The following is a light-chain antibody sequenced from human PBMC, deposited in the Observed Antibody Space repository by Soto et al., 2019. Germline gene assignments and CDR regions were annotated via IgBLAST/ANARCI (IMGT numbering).Light chain of an antibody. V-gene: IGLV2-11*01. J-gene: IGLJ1*01. CDR1: SRDVGGYNY. Sequence: QSALTQPRSVSESPGQSVTISCTGTSRDVGGYNYVSWYQQHPGKAPKFMIYDVSKRPSGVPDRFSGSKSGNTASLTISGLHDDDEADYYCCSYAGSYKGYVFGTGTKVTVL. CDR2: DVS. CDR3: CSYAGSYKGYV.